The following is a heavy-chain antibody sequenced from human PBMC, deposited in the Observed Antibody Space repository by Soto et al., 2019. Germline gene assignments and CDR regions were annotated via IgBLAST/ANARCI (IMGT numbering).Heavy chain of an antibody. Sequence: SETLSLTCTVSGGSISSGGYYWSWIRQHPGKGLEWIGYIYYSGSTYYNPSLKSRVTISVDTSKNQFSLKLSSVTAADTAVYYCARGYSYDHPIDYWGQGTTVTVSS. V-gene: IGHV4-31*03. CDR3: ARGYSYDHPIDY. D-gene: IGHD5-18*01. J-gene: IGHJ4*02. CDR1: GGSISSGGYY. CDR2: IYYSGST.